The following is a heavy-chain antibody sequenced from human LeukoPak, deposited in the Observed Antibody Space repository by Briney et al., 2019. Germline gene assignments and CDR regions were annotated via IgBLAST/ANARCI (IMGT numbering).Heavy chain of an antibody. CDR1: GFTFSSYA. J-gene: IGHJ4*02. V-gene: IGHV3-30*04. Sequence: GGSLRLSCAASGFTFSSYAMHWVRQAPGKGLEWVAVISYDGSNKYYADSVKGRFTISRDNSKNTLYLQMNSLRAEDTAVYYCARGVAAAFDYWGQGTLVIVSS. CDR3: ARGVAAAFDY. CDR2: ISYDGSNK. D-gene: IGHD6-13*01.